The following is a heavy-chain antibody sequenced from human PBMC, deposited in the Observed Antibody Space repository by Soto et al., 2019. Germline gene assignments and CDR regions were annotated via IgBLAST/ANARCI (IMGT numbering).Heavy chain of an antibody. CDR3: ATEGGYPGSNFYVAY. Sequence: EVQLVESGGGLVEPGGSIRLSCVASGFTFSRAYMTWVRQAPGKGLEWVGRIKGSHAGGTTDYATSVEGRFTISRDDSKNTLYLQLNSLKTEDTSLYYCATEGGYPGSNFYVAYWGQGTLVTVSS. CDR1: GFTFSRAY. J-gene: IGHJ4*02. D-gene: IGHD1-26*01. V-gene: IGHV3-15*01. CDR2: IKGSHAGGTT.